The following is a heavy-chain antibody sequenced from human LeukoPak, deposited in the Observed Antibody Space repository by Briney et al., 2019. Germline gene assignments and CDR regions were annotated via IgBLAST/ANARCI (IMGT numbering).Heavy chain of an antibody. J-gene: IGHJ4*02. CDR1: EFTFSSYA. V-gene: IGHV3-30-3*01. CDR3: ARDGLGYCSGGSCYSLDY. CDR2: ISYDGSNK. Sequence: RSLRLSCAASEFTFSSYAMHWVRQAPGKGLEWVAVISYDGSNKYYADSVKGRFTISRDNSKNTLYLQMNSLRAEDTAVYYCARDGLGYCSGGSCYSLDYWGQGTLVTVSS. D-gene: IGHD2-15*01.